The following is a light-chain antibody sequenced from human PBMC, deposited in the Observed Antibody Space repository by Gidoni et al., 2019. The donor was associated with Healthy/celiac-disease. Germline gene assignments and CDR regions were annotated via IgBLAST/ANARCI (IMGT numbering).Light chain of an antibody. V-gene: IGKV3-15*01. CDR2: GAS. CDR3: QQYNNWPPWT. Sequence: EIVMTQSPATLSVSPGERATLSCRASQSVSRNLAWYQQQPGQAPRLLIYGASTRATGIPARFSGSGSGTEFNLTISSLQSEDFAVYYCQQYNNWPPWTFGQGTKVEIK. J-gene: IGKJ1*01. CDR1: QSVSRN.